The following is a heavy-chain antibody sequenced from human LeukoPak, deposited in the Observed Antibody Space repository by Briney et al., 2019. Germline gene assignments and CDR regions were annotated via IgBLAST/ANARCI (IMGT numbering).Heavy chain of an antibody. Sequence: ASVKVSCKASGYTFTSYDINWVRQATGQGLEWMGWMNPNSGNTVYAQKFQGRVTMTRNTSISTAYMELSSLRSEDTAVYYCARKGYCSGGSCYDNWFDPWGQGTLVTVSS. CDR2: MNPNSGNT. J-gene: IGHJ5*02. V-gene: IGHV1-8*01. CDR1: GYTFTSYD. CDR3: ARKGYCSGGSCYDNWFDP. D-gene: IGHD2-15*01.